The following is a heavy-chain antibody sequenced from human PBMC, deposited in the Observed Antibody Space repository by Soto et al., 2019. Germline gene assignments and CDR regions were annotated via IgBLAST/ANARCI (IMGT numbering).Heavy chain of an antibody. D-gene: IGHD3-10*02. CDR3: GRSHDSSAYVVGC. J-gene: IGHJ4*02. V-gene: IGHV4-30-4*01. CDR2: ISYSETT. Sequence: QVQLQESGPGVVKPSQTLSLTCTVSGDSISSDYYYWSWIRQPPGKGLEWLGYISYSETTSYNPSLKSGVLFSADTSKKKFCLKLSSVTAAHAAVYYCGRSHDSSAYVVGCWGEGSGVSVAS. CDR1: GDSISSDYYY.